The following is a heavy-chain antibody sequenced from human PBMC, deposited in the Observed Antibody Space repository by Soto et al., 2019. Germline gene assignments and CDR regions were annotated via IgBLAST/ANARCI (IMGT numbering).Heavy chain of an antibody. J-gene: IGHJ4*02. D-gene: IGHD5-12*01. CDR3: ATGAGYDPFDY. CDR1: GGCMSYGGVS. Sequence: SLSLTSTVCGGCMSYGGVSWSWIRQSPGKGLEWIGYISRLDNPYFHPSFKSRVTMSIDRSRNQFYLNLSSMTAADRAVYSCATGAGYDPFDYWGQGVLVTVPS. V-gene: IGHV4-30-2*06. CDR2: ISRLDNP.